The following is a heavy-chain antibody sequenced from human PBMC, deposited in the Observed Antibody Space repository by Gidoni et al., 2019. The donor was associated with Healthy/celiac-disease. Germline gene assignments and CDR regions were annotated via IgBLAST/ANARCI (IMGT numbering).Heavy chain of an antibody. D-gene: IGHD5-12*01. V-gene: IGHV4-59*08. J-gene: IGHJ2*01. CDR3: ARHGGGWLQRYWYFDL. CDR2: IYYSGST. Sequence: QVQLQESGPGLVKPSETLSLTCTVSAGPISSSYWSWIRPPPGKGLEWIGYIYYSGSTNYNPSLKSRVTISVDTSKNQFSLKLSSVTAADTAVYYCARHGGGWLQRYWYFDLWGRGTLVTVSS. CDR1: AGPISSSY.